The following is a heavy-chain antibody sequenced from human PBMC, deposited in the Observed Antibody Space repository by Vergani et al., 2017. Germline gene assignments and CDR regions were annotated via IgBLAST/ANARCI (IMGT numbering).Heavy chain of an antibody. CDR2: IYYSGST. V-gene: IGHV4-39*01. D-gene: IGHD2-2*01. CDR3: ARVYCSSTSCHDHVGDYYYYYYMDV. CDR1: GGSISSSSYY. J-gene: IGHJ6*03. Sequence: QLQLQESGPGLVKPSETLSLTCTVSGGSISSSSYYWGWIRQPPGKGLVWIGSIYYSGSTYYNPSLKSRVTISVDTSKNQFSLKLSSVTAADTAVYYCARVYCSSTSCHDHVGDYYYYYYMDVWGKGTTVTVSS.